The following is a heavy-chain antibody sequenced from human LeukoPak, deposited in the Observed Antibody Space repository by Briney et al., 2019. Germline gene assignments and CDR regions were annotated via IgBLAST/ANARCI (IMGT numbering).Heavy chain of an antibody. Sequence: SETLSLTCTVSGGSISSYYWSWIRQPPGKGLEWIGYIYYSGSTNYNPSLKSRVTISVDTSKNQFSLKLSSVTAADTAVYYCASTLHYDSSGYYLGYYFDYWGQGTLVTVSS. D-gene: IGHD3-22*01. V-gene: IGHV4-59*01. J-gene: IGHJ4*02. CDR1: GGSISSYY. CDR3: ASTLHYDSSGYYLGYYFDY. CDR2: IYYSGST.